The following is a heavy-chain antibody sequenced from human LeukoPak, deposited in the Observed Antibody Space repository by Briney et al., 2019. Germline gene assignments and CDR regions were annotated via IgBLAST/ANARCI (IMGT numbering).Heavy chain of an antibody. J-gene: IGHJ4*02. CDR1: GGYISGYY. CDR2: IYYSGST. D-gene: IGHD5-24*01. V-gene: IGHV4-59*01. CDR3: ARGSRDGYFDY. Sequence: SETLSLTCTVSGGYISGYYWSWIRQPPGKGLEWIGYIYYSGSTNYNPSLKSRVTISVDTSKNQFSLKLSSVTAADTAVYYCARGSRDGYFDYWGQGTLVTVSS.